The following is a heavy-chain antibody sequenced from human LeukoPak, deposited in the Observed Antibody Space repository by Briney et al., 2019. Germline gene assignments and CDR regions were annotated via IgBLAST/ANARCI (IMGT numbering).Heavy chain of an antibody. D-gene: IGHD6-13*01. J-gene: IGHJ6*04. Sequence: GGSLRLSCAASGFTFNTYGIHWVRQAPGKGREWVAVMSYDGSNKYYADSVKARFPISRDNSKNTLYLQMNSLRAEDTAVYYCAKDFYLQQLVTDVWGKGTTVTVSS. CDR1: GFTFNTYG. CDR2: MSYDGSNK. V-gene: IGHV3-30*18. CDR3: AKDFYLQQLVTDV.